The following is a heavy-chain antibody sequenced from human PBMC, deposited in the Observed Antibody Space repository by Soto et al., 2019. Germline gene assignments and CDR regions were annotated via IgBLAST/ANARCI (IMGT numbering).Heavy chain of an antibody. Sequence: PGGSLRLSCAASGFTFSSYGMHWVRQAPGKGLEWVAVISYDGSSKYYADSVKGRFTISRDNSKNTLYLQMNSLRAEDTAVYYCAQERNSSTWYYYYYSGMDVWGQGTTVTVSS. CDR3: AQERNSSTWYYYYYSGMDV. V-gene: IGHV3-30*18. CDR1: GFTFSSYG. J-gene: IGHJ6*02. CDR2: ISYDGSSK. D-gene: IGHD6-13*01.